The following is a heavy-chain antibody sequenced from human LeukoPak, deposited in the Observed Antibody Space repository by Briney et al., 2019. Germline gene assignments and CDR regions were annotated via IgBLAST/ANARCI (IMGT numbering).Heavy chain of an antibody. CDR1: GYSFTSYW. V-gene: IGHV5-51*01. J-gene: IGHJ5*02. Sequence: GESLKISCKASGYSFTSYWIAWVRQMPGKGLEWMGIIYPGDSDTTYSPSFQGQVTISADKTTTNVYLQWSSLKASDTAMYYCARSIIEMTTIDEGNWFDPWGQGTLVTVSS. CDR3: ARSIIEMTTIDEGNWFDP. D-gene: IGHD5-24*01. CDR2: IYPGDSDT.